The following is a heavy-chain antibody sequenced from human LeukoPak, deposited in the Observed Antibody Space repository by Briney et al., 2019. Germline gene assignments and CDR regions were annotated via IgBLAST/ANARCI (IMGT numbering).Heavy chain of an antibody. J-gene: IGHJ4*02. CDR2: IRYDGSNK. CDR1: GFTVSSNY. CDR3: AKDWRGAQEY. V-gene: IGHV3-30*02. D-gene: IGHD1-26*01. Sequence: GGSLRLSCAASGFTVSSNYMSWVRQAPGKGLEWVAFIRYDGSNKYYADSVKGRFTISRDNSKSTLYLQMNSLRAEDTAVYCCAKDWRGAQEYWGQGTLVTVSS.